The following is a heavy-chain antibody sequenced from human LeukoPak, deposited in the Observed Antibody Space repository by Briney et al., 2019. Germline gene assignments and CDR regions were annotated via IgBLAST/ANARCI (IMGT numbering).Heavy chain of an antibody. CDR3: ARDLDSSGYFLDY. CDR2: INPSGGST. J-gene: IGHJ4*02. D-gene: IGHD3-22*01. V-gene: IGHV1-46*01. Sequence: ASVKVSCKASGYTFTSYYMHWVRQAPGQGLEWMGIINPSGGSTSYAQKFQGRVTMTRDTSISTAYMELSRLRSDDTAVYYCARDLDSSGYFLDYWGQGTLVTVSS. CDR1: GYTFTSYY.